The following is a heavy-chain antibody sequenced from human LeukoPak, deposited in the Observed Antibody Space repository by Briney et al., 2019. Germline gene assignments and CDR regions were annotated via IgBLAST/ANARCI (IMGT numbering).Heavy chain of an antibody. CDR1: GYTFTIYY. V-gene: IGHV1-46*01. CDR3: ARGQRRDGYKGYFDY. CDR2: INPSGGST. Sequence: ASVTVSCTASGYTFTIYYMHWVRQAPGQGLEWMGIINPSGGSTSYAQKFQGRVTMTRDTSTSTVYMELSSLRSEDTAVYYCARGQRRDGYKGYFDYWGQGTLVTASS. J-gene: IGHJ4*02. D-gene: IGHD5-24*01.